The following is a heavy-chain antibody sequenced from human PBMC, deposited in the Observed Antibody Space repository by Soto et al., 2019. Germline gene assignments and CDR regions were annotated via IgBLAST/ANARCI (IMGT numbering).Heavy chain of an antibody. Sequence: GGSLRLSCAASGFTVSSNYMSWVRQAPGKGLEWVSVIYSGGSKYYADSVKGRFTISRDNSKNTLYLQMNSLRAEDTAVYYCARTSMLMVRGVIITVDAFDIWGQGTMVTVSS. CDR1: GFTVSSNY. D-gene: IGHD3-10*01. CDR3: ARTSMLMVRGVIITVDAFDI. J-gene: IGHJ3*02. CDR2: IYSGGSK. V-gene: IGHV3-66*01.